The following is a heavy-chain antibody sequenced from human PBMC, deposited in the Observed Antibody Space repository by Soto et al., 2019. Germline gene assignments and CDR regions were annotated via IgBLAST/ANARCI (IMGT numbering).Heavy chain of an antibody. Sequence: WGSLRLSCAASGVTFSSYDMSCVRQAPGKGLEWVSSISGSVGSTYYADSVKGRFTISRDNSKNTLYLQMNSLRAEDTAVYYCAKGSRSKYSSGPLGQGTLVTVSS. CDR1: GVTFSSYD. J-gene: IGHJ5*02. CDR3: AKGSRSKYSSGP. V-gene: IGHV3-23*01. D-gene: IGHD6-19*01. CDR2: ISGSVGST.